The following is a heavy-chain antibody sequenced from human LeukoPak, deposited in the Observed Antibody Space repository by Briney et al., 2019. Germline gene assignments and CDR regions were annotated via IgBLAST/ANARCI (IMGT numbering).Heavy chain of an antibody. CDR3: ARDRLPGPR. CDR2: IYYSGST. V-gene: IGHV4-30-4*01. D-gene: IGHD2-21*01. CDR1: GGSLSSVDYY. Sequence: SGTLSLTCTVSGGSLSSVDYYWSWIRQPPGKGLEWIGYIYYSGSTYYNPSLKSRVTISVDTSKNQFSLKLSSVTAADTAVYYCARDRLPGPRWGQGTLVTVSS. J-gene: IGHJ4*02.